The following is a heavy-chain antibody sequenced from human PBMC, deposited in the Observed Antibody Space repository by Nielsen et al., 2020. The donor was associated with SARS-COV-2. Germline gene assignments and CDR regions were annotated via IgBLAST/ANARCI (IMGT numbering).Heavy chain of an antibody. CDR3: AKDPGPYTSQIDY. Sequence: GESLKISCTASGFTFSSYAMSWVRQAPGKGLEWVSAISGSGGSTYYADSVKGRFTISRDNSKNTLYLQMNSLRAEDTAVYYCAKDPGPYTSQIDYWGQGTLVTVSS. J-gene: IGHJ4*02. CDR2: ISGSGGST. D-gene: IGHD4-11*01. CDR1: GFTFSSYA. V-gene: IGHV3-23*01.